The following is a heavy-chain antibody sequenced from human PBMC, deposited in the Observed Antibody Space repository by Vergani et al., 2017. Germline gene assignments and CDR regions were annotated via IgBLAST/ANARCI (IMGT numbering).Heavy chain of an antibody. V-gene: IGHV3-21*01. CDR3: AGDLPSFWSGYQLDY. D-gene: IGHD3-3*01. CDR1: GFTFSSYS. Sequence: EVQLVESGGGLVKPGGSLRLSCAASGFTFSSYSMNWVRPAPGKGLEWVSSISSSSSYIYYEDSVKGRFTISRDKAKNSLYLQMNSLRAEDTAVYYCAGDLPSFWSGYQLDYWGQGTLVTVSS. J-gene: IGHJ4*02. CDR2: ISSSSSYI.